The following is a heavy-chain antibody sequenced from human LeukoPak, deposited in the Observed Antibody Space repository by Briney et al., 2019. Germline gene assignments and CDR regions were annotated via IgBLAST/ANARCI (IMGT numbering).Heavy chain of an antibody. V-gene: IGHV4-34*01. CDR2: INHSGST. CDR1: GGSFSGYY. CDR3: VSQNSTVTTCDY. Sequence: SETLSLTCAVYGGSFSGYYWSWIRQPPGKGLEWIGEINHSGSTNYNPSLKSRVTISVDTSKNQFSLKLSSVTAADTAVYYCVSQNSTVTTCDYWGQGTLVTVSS. D-gene: IGHD4-17*01. J-gene: IGHJ4*02.